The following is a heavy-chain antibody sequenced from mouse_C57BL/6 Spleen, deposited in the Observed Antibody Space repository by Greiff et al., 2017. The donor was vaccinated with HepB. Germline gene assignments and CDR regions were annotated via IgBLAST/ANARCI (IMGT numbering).Heavy chain of an antibody. D-gene: IGHD1-1*01. Sequence: EVMLVESGGDLVKPGGSLKLSCAASGFTFSSYGMSWVRQTPDKRLEWVATISSGGSYTYYPDSVKGRFTISRDNAKNTLYLQMSSLKSEDTAMYYCARLYGSSHWYFDVWGTGTTVTVSS. J-gene: IGHJ1*03. CDR1: GFTFSSYG. CDR2: ISSGGSYT. CDR3: ARLYGSSHWYFDV. V-gene: IGHV5-6*01.